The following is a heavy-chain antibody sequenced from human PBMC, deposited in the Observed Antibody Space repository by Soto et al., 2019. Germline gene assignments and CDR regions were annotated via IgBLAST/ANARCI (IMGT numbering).Heavy chain of an antibody. CDR2: IYYSGST. CDR1: GGSISSSSYY. CDR3: ARPRAPRIVGATNPNNWYFDL. V-gene: IGHV4-39*01. Sequence: QLQLQESGPGLVKPSETLSLTCTVSGGSISSSSYYWGWIRQPPGKGLEWIGSIYYSGSTYYNPSLKSRVTISVDTSKNQFSLKLSSVTAADTAVYYCARPRAPRIVGATNPNNWYFDLWGRGTLVTVSS. J-gene: IGHJ2*01. D-gene: IGHD1-26*01.